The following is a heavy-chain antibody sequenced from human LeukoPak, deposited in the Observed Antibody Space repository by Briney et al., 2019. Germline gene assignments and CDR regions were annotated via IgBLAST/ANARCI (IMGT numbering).Heavy chain of an antibody. V-gene: IGHV3-30*04. CDR1: GFTFSSYA. CDR2: ISYDGSNK. D-gene: IGHD5-12*01. CDR3: ARDSSPYSGYDY. J-gene: IGHJ4*02. Sequence: GGSLRLSCAASGFTFSSYAMHWVRQTPGKGLEWVAVISYDGSNKYYADSVKGRFTISRDNSKNTLYLQMNSLRAEDTAVYYCARDSSPYSGYDYWGQGTLVTVSS.